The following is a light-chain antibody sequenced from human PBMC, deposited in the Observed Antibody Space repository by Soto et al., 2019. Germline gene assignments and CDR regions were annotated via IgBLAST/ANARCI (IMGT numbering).Light chain of an antibody. J-gene: IGLJ1*01. CDR1: SSDVGGYNY. Sequence: QSALTQPRSVSGSPGQSVTISCTGTSSDVGGYNYVSWYQQHPGKAPKLMIYDVGKRPSGVPDRFSGSKSGNTASLTISGRQAEDEADYYCCSYAGSYTYVFGTGTKLTVL. V-gene: IGLV2-11*01. CDR2: DVG. CDR3: CSYAGSYTYV.